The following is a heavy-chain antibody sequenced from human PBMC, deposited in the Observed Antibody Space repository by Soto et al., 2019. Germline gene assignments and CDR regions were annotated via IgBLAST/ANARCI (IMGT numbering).Heavy chain of an antibody. Sequence: PGGSLRLSCAASGFTFSSYAMHWVRQAPGKGLEWVAVISYDGSNKYYADSVKGRFTISRDNSKNTLYLQMNSLRVEDTAVYYCARDQAPAGAAALVFYYYYGMDVWGQGTTVTVSS. CDR3: ARDQAPAGAAALVFYYYYGMDV. J-gene: IGHJ6*02. CDR2: ISYDGSNK. D-gene: IGHD6-13*01. CDR1: GFTFSSYA. V-gene: IGHV3-30-3*01.